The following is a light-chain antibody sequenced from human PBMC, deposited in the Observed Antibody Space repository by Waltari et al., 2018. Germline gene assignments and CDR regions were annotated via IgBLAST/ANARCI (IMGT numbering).Light chain of an antibody. Sequence: DIVMTQSPDSLAVSLGERATINCKSSQSVLYSSKNKNYLAWYQQKPGQPPKLLIYWASTRGSGVPDRCSGSGSGTDFTLTISSLQAEDVAVYYCQQYYSTPRTFGQGTKVEIK. J-gene: IGKJ1*01. CDR1: QSVLYSSKNKNY. CDR2: WAS. V-gene: IGKV4-1*01. CDR3: QQYYSTPRT.